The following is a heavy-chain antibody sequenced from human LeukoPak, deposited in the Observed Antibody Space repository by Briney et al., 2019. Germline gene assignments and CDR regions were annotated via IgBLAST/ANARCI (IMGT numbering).Heavy chain of an antibody. CDR3: VRGLLEGTVTYFDY. D-gene: IGHD4-11*01. J-gene: IGHJ4*02. Sequence: SETLSLTCTVSGDSFSSYYWSWIRQPPGKGLEWIGYIYYSGSTNYNPSLKSRVTMSVDTSKNQFSLKLSSVTAADTAVYYCVRGLLEGTVTYFDYWGQGTLVTVSS. V-gene: IGHV4-59*08. CDR1: GDSFSSYY. CDR2: IYYSGST.